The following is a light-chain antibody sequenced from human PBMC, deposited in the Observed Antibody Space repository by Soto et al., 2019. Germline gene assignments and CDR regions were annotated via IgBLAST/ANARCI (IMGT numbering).Light chain of an antibody. Sequence: IVLKMSLCSVSLYPGHGATLSCRASQSINSNYLAWYQQKPGQAPRLLLYGTSSRAPGIPDRFSGTGSGTDFTLTISRLEPEDFAVYYCQHYGSLYRTFAQGTKADIK. CDR3: QHYGSLYRT. V-gene: IGKV3-20*01. J-gene: IGKJ1*01. CDR2: GTS. CDR1: QSINSNY.